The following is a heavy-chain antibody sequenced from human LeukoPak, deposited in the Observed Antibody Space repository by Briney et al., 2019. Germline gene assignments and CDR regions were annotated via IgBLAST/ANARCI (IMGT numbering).Heavy chain of an antibody. Sequence: GGSLRLSCAASGFASGFTFSDYAVSWVRQAPGKGPEWVASVNGRGATTYYADSVRGRFTISRDNSKNTLYLQMISLGADDTAIYFCARAPATGEGYYFYYMDVWGKGTTVTVSS. CDR1: GFTFSDYA. V-gene: IGHV3-23*01. J-gene: IGHJ6*03. D-gene: IGHD7-27*01. CDR3: ARAPATGEGYYFYYMDV. CDR2: VNGRGATT.